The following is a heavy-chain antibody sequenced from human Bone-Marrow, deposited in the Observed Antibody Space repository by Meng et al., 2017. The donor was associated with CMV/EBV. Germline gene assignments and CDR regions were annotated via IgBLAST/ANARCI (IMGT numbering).Heavy chain of an antibody. CDR2: IYYSGST. CDR1: GFTFSSYW. D-gene: IGHD3-3*01. CDR3: ARVVRGITIFGVVIRGRNWFDP. V-gene: IGHV4-59*01. J-gene: IGHJ5*02. Sequence: GSLRLSCAASGFTFSSYWMSWIRQPPGKGLEYIGYIYYSGSTNYNPSLKSRVTISVDTSKNQFSLKLSSVTAADTAVYYCARVVRGITIFGVVIRGRNWFDPWGQGTLVTVSS.